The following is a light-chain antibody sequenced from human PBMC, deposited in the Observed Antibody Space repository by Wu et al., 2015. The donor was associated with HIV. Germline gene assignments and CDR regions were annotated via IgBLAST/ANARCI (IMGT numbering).Light chain of an antibody. J-gene: IGKJ2*01. Sequence: AIQLTQSPSSLSASVGDRVTVTCRASQVISNALVWYQQKPGKAPKLLIYDASNLEGGVPSRFSGSGSGINFTLTISCLQPEDFATYYCQQFNSNPLTFGQGTKLQIE. CDR1: QVISNA. CDR2: DAS. CDR3: QQFNSNPLT. V-gene: IGKV1-13*02.